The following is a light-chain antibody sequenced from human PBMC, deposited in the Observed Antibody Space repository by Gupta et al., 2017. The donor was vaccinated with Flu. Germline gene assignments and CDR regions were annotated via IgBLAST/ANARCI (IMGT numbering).Light chain of an antibody. V-gene: IGLV1-44*01. J-gene: IGLJ3*02. CDR2: GNN. CDR1: SSNIGINT. CDR3: AAWDDSLNGWV. Sequence: QSVLTQPPSASGTPGQRVSISCSGSSSNIGINTVNWYQQLPGTAPILLIYGNNQRPSGVPDRFSGSKSGTSASLAISGLQSEDEADYYCAAWDDSLNGWVFGGGTKLTVL.